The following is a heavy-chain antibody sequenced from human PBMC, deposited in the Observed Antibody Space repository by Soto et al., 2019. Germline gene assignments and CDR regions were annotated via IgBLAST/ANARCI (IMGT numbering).Heavy chain of an antibody. Sequence: GGSLRLSCTASGFSFSNYAVTWVRQAPGKGLEWVSSIGGDTSYTYYADSVKGRFTISRDKSKNTVFLQMNSLRADDTAVYHCAKDPNGEYVGAFGSWGQGTLVTVSS. V-gene: IGHV3-23*01. D-gene: IGHD4-17*01. J-gene: IGHJ5*02. CDR3: AKDPNGEYVGAFGS. CDR2: IGGDTSYT. CDR1: GFSFSNYA.